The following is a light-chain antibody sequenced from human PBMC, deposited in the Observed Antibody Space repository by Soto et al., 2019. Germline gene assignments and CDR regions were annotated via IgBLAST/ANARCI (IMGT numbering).Light chain of an antibody. CDR3: QQSYSTPRT. CDR1: QSISTY. V-gene: IGKV1-39*01. CDR2: AAS. Sequence: DIRMTQSPSSLSASVGDRVTITCRASQSISTYLNWYQQKPGKAPKLLIYAASNLQPGVPSRFSGSGSGTDFTLTFSSLQPEDFATYYCQQSYSTPRTFGQGTKVEIK. J-gene: IGKJ1*01.